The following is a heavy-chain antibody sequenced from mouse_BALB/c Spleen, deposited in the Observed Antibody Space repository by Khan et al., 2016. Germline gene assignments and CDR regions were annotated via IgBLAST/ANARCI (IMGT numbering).Heavy chain of an antibody. Sequence: EVELVESGGGLVKPGGSLKLSCAASGFTFSSYAMSWVRQTPEKRLEWVASISSGGSSFYPDILKDRFTIHSDNARNILYLQMSRLRSEDTAMYDCASKVYYFDYWGQGTTLTVSS. CDR1: GFTFSSYA. CDR3: ASKVYYFDY. J-gene: IGHJ2*01. CDR2: ISSGGSS. V-gene: IGHV5-6-5*01.